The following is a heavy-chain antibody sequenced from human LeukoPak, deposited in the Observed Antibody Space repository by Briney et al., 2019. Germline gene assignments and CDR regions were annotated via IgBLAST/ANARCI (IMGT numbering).Heavy chain of an antibody. CDR3: ARSQGYCSGGSCLQGDWFDP. D-gene: IGHD2-15*01. CDR1: GYTFTSYW. CDR2: IYPGDSDT. Sequence: GESLKISCKGSGYTFTSYWIGWVRQMPGKGLEWMGIIYPGDSDTRYSPSFQGQVTISADKSISTAYLQWGSLKASDTAMYYCARSQGYCSGGSCLQGDWFDPWGQGTLVTVSS. V-gene: IGHV5-51*01. J-gene: IGHJ5*02.